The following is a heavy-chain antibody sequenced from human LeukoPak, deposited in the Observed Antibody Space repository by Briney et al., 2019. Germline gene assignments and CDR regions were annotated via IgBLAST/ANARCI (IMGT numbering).Heavy chain of an antibody. D-gene: IGHD4-17*01. J-gene: IGHJ5*02. CDR3: ASPRPTVTTWRDWFDP. V-gene: IGHV4-34*01. CDR2: INHSGST. Sequence: SETLSLTCAVYGGSFSGYYWSWIRQPPGKGLEWIGEINHSGSTNYNPSLKSRVTISVDTSKNQFSLKLSSVTAADTAVYYCASPRPTVTTWRDWFDPWGQGALVTVSS. CDR1: GGSFSGYY.